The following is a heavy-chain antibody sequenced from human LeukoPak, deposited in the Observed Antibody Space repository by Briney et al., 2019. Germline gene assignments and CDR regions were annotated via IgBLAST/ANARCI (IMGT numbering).Heavy chain of an antibody. V-gene: IGHV3-20*04. CDR1: GLSFDDIA. CDR2: INSNGGRT. Sequence: GGSLRLSCAASGLSFDDIAMSWVRQGPGKGLEWVCGINSNGGRTDYRDSVKGRFTISRDNAKNSLYLQMNSLRAEDTGLYYYTTSYYDSSGPPMVAFDIWGQGTMVTVSS. CDR3: TTSYYDSSGPPMVAFDI. D-gene: IGHD3-22*01. J-gene: IGHJ3*02.